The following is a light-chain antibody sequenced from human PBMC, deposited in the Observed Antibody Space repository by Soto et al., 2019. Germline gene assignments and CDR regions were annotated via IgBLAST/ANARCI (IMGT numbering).Light chain of an antibody. CDR2: GAF. CDR3: HQYGSSPT. V-gene: IGKV3-20*01. Sequence: EIVLTQSPGTLSLSPGERATLSCRASQSVNNNYLAWYQQKPGQAPRVLIYGAFNRAAGIPDRFSGSVSGTDFTLTISRLEPEDFAVYYCHQYGSSPTFGQGTKVEIK. CDR1: QSVNNNY. J-gene: IGKJ1*01.